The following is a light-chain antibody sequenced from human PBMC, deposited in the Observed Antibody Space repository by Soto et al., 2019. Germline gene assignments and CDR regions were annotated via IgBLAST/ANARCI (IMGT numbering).Light chain of an antibody. J-gene: IGLJ1*01. CDR3: QSYAGSNTYV. CDR1: KNDIGVYDF. Sequence: QSALTQPPSASGSPGQSVTISCTGTKNDIGVYDFVSWYQHHPGKAPRLIIYEVVQRPSGVPDRVSGSKSGNTASLTVSGLQAADEADYSCQSYAGSNTYVFGSGTKLTVL. CDR2: EVV. V-gene: IGLV2-8*01.